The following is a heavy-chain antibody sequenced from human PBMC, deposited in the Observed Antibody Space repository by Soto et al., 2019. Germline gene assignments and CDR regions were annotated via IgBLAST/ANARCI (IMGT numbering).Heavy chain of an antibody. D-gene: IGHD3-3*01. J-gene: IGHJ4*02. V-gene: IGHV3-30*18. Sequence: ESGGGLVQPGGSLRLSCAASGFTFSNHGMNWVRQAPGKGLEWVSVISYDGRHKHYADSVKGRFSISRDNSQNTLYLQIYSLRGEDTAVYYCAKDRAPFIYDSWSGPFDFWGQGTLVTVSS. CDR3: AKDRAPFIYDSWSGPFDF. CDR1: GFTFSNHG. CDR2: ISYDGRHK.